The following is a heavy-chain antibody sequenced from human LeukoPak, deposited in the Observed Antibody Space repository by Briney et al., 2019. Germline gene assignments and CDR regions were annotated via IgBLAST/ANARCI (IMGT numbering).Heavy chain of an antibody. V-gene: IGHV1-2*02. CDR3: ARAGKIMITMVRGALASSDGFDI. D-gene: IGHD3-10*01. J-gene: IGHJ3*02. CDR2: INPNSGGT. CDR1: GYTFTGYY. Sequence: ASVKVSCKASGYTFTGYYMHWVRQAPGQGLEWMGWINPNSGGTNYAQKFQGRVTMTRDTSISTAYMELSRLRSDDTAVYYCARAGKIMITMVRGALASSDGFDIWGQGKMVTVSS.